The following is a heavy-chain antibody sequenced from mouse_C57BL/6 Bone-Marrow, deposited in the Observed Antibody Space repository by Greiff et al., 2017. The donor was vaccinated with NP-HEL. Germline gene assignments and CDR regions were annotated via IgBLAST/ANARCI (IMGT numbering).Heavy chain of an antibody. J-gene: IGHJ1*03. CDR2: ILPSIGRT. D-gene: IGHD1-1*01. Sequence: VKLQESGSELRSPGSSVKLSCKDFDSEVFPIAYMSWVRQKPGHGFEWIGGILPSIGRTIYGEKFEDKATLDADTLSNTAYLELNSLTSEDSAIYYCARPPYYGSSYGYFDVWGTGTTVTVSS. CDR3: ARPPYYGSSYGYFDV. CDR1: DSEVFPIAY. V-gene: IGHV15-2*01.